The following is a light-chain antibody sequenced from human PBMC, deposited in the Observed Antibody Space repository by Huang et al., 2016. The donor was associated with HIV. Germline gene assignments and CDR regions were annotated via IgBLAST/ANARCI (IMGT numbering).Light chain of an antibody. CDR3: QQYSDWPRGT. J-gene: IGKJ1*01. Sequence: EIVMTQSPDTLSVSPGERVSLSCRASQSVSSSLAWYQQKPGQSPRLVFYAASTRAPGIPARFRVSRSGTDFTLTITSLQSEDVGFYYCQQYSDWPRGTFGQGTRVEIK. CDR1: QSVSSS. CDR2: AAS. V-gene: IGKV3-15*01.